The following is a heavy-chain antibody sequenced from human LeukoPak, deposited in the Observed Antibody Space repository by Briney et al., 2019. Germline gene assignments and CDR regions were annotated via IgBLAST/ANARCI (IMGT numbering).Heavy chain of an antibody. CDR2: ISNNGVTT. CDR1: GFTFSTYT. J-gene: IGHJ4*02. Sequence: GGSLRLSCSASGFTFSTYTMHWVRQAQGKGLEYVSAISNNGVTTYYADSVKGRFTISRDNSKNTLYLQMSSLRPEDTAVYYCARDGPKGVAGYWGQGTLVTVSS. V-gene: IGHV3-64D*09. CDR3: ARDGPKGVAGY. D-gene: IGHD6-19*01.